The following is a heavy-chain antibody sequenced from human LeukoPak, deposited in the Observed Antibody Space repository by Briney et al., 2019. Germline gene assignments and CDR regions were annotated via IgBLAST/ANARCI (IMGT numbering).Heavy chain of an antibody. V-gene: IGHV3-48*01. CDR1: GFTFSSYS. D-gene: IGHD1-26*01. Sequence: GGSLRLSCAASGFTFSSYSMNWVRQAPGKGLEWVSYISSSSSTIYYADSVKGRFTISRDNAKNSLYLQMNSLRAEDTAVYYCARDRGSYIPDAFDIWGQGTMVTVPS. J-gene: IGHJ3*02. CDR3: ARDRGSYIPDAFDI. CDR2: ISSSSSTI.